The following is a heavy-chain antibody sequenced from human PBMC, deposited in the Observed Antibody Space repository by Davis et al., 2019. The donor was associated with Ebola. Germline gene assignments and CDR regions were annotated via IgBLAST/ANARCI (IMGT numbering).Heavy chain of an antibody. J-gene: IGHJ4*02. V-gene: IGHV5-51*06. Sequence: PGGSLRLSCKAYGYSFTRYWIARVRQMPGKGLEWMGLIYPCDSDTRYSPSFQGQVTMSVDKSNSTVYLQWSSLKASDSAMFYCARRRGEGNSVQDWGQGTLVAVSS. CDR2: IYPCDSDT. D-gene: IGHD3-16*01. CDR3: ARRRGEGNSVQD. CDR1: GYSFTRYW.